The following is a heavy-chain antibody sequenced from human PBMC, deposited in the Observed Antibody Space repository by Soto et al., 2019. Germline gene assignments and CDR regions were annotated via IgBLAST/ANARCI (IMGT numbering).Heavy chain of an antibody. CDR2: IDSNGAAT. D-gene: IGHD2-21*02. CDR1: GFTFSSYP. CDR3: VKDSSNSGDRLWFDY. Sequence: XXSLRLTCSASGFTFSSYPMHWVLLAPGKGLEYVSGIDSNGAATYYGDSVKGRFIVSRDNSKNTLNLQMSTLTSEDTAVYYCVKDSSNSGDRLWFDYWGQGTLVTVSS. V-gene: IGHV3-64D*06. J-gene: IGHJ4*02.